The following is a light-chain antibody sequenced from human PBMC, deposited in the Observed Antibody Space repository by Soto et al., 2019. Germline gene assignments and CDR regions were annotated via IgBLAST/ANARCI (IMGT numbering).Light chain of an antibody. V-gene: IGKV3-15*01. CDR2: DVS. CDR3: QQYNQWPIT. J-gene: IGKJ5*01. CDR1: QSFGTN. Sequence: MLMTQSPATLSVSQGERATLSCRATQSFGTNLAWYQKKPGQAPTLVIYDVSIRATGVPARFSGSGSGTEFTLTISSLQSEDFADYYCQQYNQWPITFGQGTRLEIK.